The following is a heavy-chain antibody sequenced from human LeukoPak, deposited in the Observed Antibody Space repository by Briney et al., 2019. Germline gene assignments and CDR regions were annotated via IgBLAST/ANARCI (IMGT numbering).Heavy chain of an antibody. J-gene: IGHJ4*02. CDR3: ARLSSSWYLYFDY. D-gene: IGHD6-13*01. CDR1: GGSISSSSYY. CDR2: IYYSGST. V-gene: IGHV4-39*01. Sequence: PSETLSLTCSVSGGSISSSSYYWGWIRQPPGKGLEWIGSIYYSGSTYYNPSLKSRVTISVDTSKNQFSLKLSSVTAADTAVYYGARLSSSWYLYFDYWGQGTLVTVSS.